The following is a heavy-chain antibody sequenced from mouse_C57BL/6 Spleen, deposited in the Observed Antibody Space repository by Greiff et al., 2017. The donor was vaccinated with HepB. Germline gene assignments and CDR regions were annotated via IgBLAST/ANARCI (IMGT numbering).Heavy chain of an antibody. V-gene: IGHV14-2*01. D-gene: IGHD5-5*01. CDR3: AREEGLPAGGEWFAY. CDR1: GFNIKDYY. CDR2: IDPEEGET. J-gene: IGHJ3*01. Sequence: VQLQQSGAELVKPGASVKLSCTASGFNIKDYYMHWVKQRTEQGLEWIGRIDPEEGETKYAPRFQGKATITADTSSNTAYLQLSSLTSEDTAVYYCAREEGLPAGGEWFAYWGQGTLVTVSA.